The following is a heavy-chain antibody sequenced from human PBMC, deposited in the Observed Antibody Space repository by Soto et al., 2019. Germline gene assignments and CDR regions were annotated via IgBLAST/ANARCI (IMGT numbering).Heavy chain of an antibody. CDR2: INPNSGGT. V-gene: IGHV1-2*02. J-gene: IGHJ5*02. CDR3: ARAPKRITMVRGVIPWFDP. Sequence: ASVMVPCKASGCTFTGYYMHWVRQAPVQGLEWMGGINPNSGGTNYAQKFQGGVTMTRDTSISTAYMELSRLRSDDTAVYYCARAPKRITMVRGVIPWFDPWGQGTLVTVSS. D-gene: IGHD3-10*01. CDR1: GCTFTGYY.